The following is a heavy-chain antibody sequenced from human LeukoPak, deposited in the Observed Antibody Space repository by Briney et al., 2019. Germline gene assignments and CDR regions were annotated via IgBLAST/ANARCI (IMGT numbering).Heavy chain of an antibody. CDR2: ICSGGST. CDR1: GFTFSSNY. J-gene: IGHJ4*02. D-gene: IGHD3-22*01. V-gene: IGHV3-66*01. CDR3: ARDYDSSGYYAVRDY. Sequence: GGSLRLSCAASGFTFSSNYMSWVRQAPGKGLEWVSVICSGGSTYYSDSVKDSFIIFRDNSKNKMYLQMNSLRDEDTAVYYFARDYDSSGYYAVRDYWGQGTVVTVSS.